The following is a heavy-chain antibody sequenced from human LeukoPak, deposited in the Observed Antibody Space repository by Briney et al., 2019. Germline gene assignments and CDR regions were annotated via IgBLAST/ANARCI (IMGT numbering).Heavy chain of an antibody. Sequence: GGSLRLSCAASGFTFSSYAMHWVRQAPGKGLEWVAVISYDGSNKYYADSVKGRFTISRDNSKNTLYLQMNSLRAEDTAVYYCARDSGSYYFDYWGQGALVTVSS. CDR1: GFTFSSYA. CDR3: ARDSGSYYFDY. J-gene: IGHJ4*02. D-gene: IGHD1-26*01. CDR2: ISYDGSNK. V-gene: IGHV3-30-3*01.